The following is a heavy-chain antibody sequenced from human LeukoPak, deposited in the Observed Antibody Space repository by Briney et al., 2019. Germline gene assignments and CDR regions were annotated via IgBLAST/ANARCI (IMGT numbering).Heavy chain of an antibody. Sequence: ASVKVSCKASGYTFTAYYMHWVRQAPGQGLEWMGWLHPNSGGTGYAQQFQGRVTMTRDTSISTVYMELSRLRSDDTAVYYCARDSCSSTSCLSIDDYWGQGTLVTVSS. CDR3: ARDSCSSTSCLSIDDY. V-gene: IGHV1-2*02. D-gene: IGHD2-2*01. CDR2: LHPNSGGT. J-gene: IGHJ4*02. CDR1: GYTFTAYY.